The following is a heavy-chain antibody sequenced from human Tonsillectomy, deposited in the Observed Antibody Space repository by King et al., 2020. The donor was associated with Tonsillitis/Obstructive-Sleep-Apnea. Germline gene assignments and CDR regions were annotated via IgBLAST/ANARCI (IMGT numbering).Heavy chain of an antibody. Sequence: VQLVESGGGLVKPGRSLRLSCLGSGFAFGEYALTWIRQAPGKGLEWVGCIRSKAFGGTTKYAASAKGRFTISRNDSNTSAYLQMNGLKTEDTAVYYCTGDQLERLGDAFDVWGQGTMVTVSS. V-gene: IGHV3-49*05. CDR2: IRSKAFGGTT. J-gene: IGHJ3*01. D-gene: IGHD1-1*01. CDR3: TGDQLERLGDAFDV. CDR1: GFAFGEYA.